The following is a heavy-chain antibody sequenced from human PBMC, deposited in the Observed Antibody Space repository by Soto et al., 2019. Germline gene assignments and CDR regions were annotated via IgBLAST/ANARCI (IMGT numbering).Heavy chain of an antibody. D-gene: IGHD2-2*02. V-gene: IGHV4-39*01. J-gene: IGHJ6*02. CDR1: GDSISSSSYY. CDR3: ATVVPVVEVPAAILTGLDV. Sequence: SETLSLTCTVSGDSISSSSYYWGWIRQPPGKGLEWIGSIYYSGSTYYNPSLKSRVTISVDTSKNQFSLKLNSVTAADTAVYYCATVVPVVEVPAAILTGLDVWGQGTTVT. CDR2: IYYSGST.